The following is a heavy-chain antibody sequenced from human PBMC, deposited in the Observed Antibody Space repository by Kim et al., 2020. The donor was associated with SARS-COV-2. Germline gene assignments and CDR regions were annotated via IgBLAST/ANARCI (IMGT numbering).Heavy chain of an antibody. D-gene: IGHD1-26*01. Sequence: DSVKGRFTISRDNAKNSLYLQMNSLRAEDTAVYYGARDGSSEDYYYGMDVWGQGTTVTVSS. V-gene: IGHV3-21*01. J-gene: IGHJ6*02. CDR3: ARDGSSEDYYYGMDV.